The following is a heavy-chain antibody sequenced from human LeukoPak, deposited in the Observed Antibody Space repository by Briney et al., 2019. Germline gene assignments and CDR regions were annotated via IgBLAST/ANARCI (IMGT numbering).Heavy chain of an antibody. CDR3: ARLGAELPWYYYYYMDV. Sequence: SETLSLTCAVSGYSISSGYYWGWIRQPPGKGLEWIGSIYHSGSTYYNPSLKSRVTISVDTSKNQFSLKLSSVTAADTAVYYCARLGAELPWYYYYYMDVWGKGTTVTVSS. D-gene: IGHD3-16*01. CDR2: IYHSGST. CDR1: GYSISSGYY. V-gene: IGHV4-38-2*01. J-gene: IGHJ6*03.